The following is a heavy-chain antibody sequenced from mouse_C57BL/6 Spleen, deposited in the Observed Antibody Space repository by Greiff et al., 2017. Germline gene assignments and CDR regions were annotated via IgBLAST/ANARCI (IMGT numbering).Heavy chain of an antibody. J-gene: IGHJ1*03. CDR1: GYTFTSYW. Sequence: QVQLQQPGAELVRPGTSVKLSCKASGYTFTSYWMHWVKQRPGQGLEWIGVIDPSDSYTNYNQKFKGKATLTVDTSASTAYMQLSSLTSEDSAVYYCASSTGKDWYFDVWGTGTTVTVSS. V-gene: IGHV1-59*01. CDR2: IDPSDSYT. CDR3: ASSTGKDWYFDV. D-gene: IGHD4-1*02.